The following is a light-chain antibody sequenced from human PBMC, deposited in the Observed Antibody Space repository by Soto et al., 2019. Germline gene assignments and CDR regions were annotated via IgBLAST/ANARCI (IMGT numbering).Light chain of an antibody. CDR2: EVS. V-gene: IGLV2-14*01. CDR3: SSFSSTSTSV. CDR1: SSDVGGYNY. J-gene: IGLJ2*01. Sequence: QSALTQPASVSGSPGQSITISCIGSSSDVGGYNYVSWYQHHPGRVPKPMIFEVSDRPSGVSSRFSGSKSGNTAYLTISGLQAEDEADYYCSSFSSTSTSVFGGGTKVTVL.